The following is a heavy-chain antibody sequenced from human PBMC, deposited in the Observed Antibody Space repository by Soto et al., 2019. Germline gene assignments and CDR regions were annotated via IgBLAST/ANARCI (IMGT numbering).Heavy chain of an antibody. CDR3: ARDFTDSSGPTLGMGV. CDR1: GGSISSGGYS. J-gene: IGHJ6*02. CDR2: IYHSGST. D-gene: IGHD6-19*01. V-gene: IGHV4-30-2*01. Sequence: SETLSLTCAVSGGSISSGGYSWSWIRQPPGKGLNYIGYIYHSGSTYYNPSLKSRVTISVDTSKNQFSLKLSSVTAADTAVYYCARDFTDSSGPTLGMGVWGQGTTVTVSS.